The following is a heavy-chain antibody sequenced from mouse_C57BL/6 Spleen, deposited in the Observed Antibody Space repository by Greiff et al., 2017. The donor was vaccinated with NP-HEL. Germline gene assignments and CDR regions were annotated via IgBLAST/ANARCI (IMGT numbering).Heavy chain of an antibody. Sequence: EVKLMESGPGLVKPSQSLSLTCSVTGYSITSGYYWNWIRQFPGNKLEWMGYISYDGSNNYNPSLKNRISITRDKSKNQFFLKLNSVTTEDTATYYCAREVVHYYAMDYWGQGTSVTVSS. J-gene: IGHJ4*01. V-gene: IGHV3-6*01. D-gene: IGHD1-1*01. CDR3: AREVVHYYAMDY. CDR2: ISYDGSN. CDR1: GYSITSGYY.